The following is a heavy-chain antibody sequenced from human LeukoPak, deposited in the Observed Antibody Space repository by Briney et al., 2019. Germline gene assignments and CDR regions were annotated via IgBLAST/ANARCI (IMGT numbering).Heavy chain of an antibody. D-gene: IGHD5-18*01. J-gene: IGHJ4*02. Sequence: SETLSLTCTVSGGSISSYYWSWIRQPPGKGLEWIGYIYYSGSTNYNPSLKSRVTISVDTSKNQFSLKLSSVTAADTAVYYCARYSYGGSYFDYWGQGTLVTVSS. CDR1: GGSISSYY. V-gene: IGHV4-59*01. CDR3: ARYSYGGSYFDY. CDR2: IYYSGST.